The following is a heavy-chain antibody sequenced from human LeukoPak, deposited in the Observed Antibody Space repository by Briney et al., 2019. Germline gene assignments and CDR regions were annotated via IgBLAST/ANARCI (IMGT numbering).Heavy chain of an antibody. D-gene: IGHD2-2*03. CDR2: INTAGDT. V-gene: IGHV3-13*01. Sequence: GGSLRLSCAASGFTFSSYDMHWVRQATGKGLEWVSSINTAGDTYSSGSVKGRFTISRENAKNSLYLQMNSLRVGDTAVYYCLGGLQGGLDNWGQGTLVTVSS. CDR1: GFTFSSYD. CDR3: LGGLQGGLDN. J-gene: IGHJ4*02.